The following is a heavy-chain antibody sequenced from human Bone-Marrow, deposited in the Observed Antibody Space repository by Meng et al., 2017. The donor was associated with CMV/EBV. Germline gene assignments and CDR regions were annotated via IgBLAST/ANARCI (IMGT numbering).Heavy chain of an antibody. CDR1: GFTFSSYW. CDR2: IKQDGSEK. V-gene: IGHV3-7*01. Sequence: GESLKISCAASGFTFSSYWMSWVRQAPGKGLEWVANIKQDGSEKYYVDSVKGRFTISRDNAKNSLYLQMNSLRAEDTAVYYCAREDGGNKGRGIRLWGQGTLVTVSS. J-gene: IGHJ4*02. D-gene: IGHD4-23*01. CDR3: AREDGGNKGRGIRL.